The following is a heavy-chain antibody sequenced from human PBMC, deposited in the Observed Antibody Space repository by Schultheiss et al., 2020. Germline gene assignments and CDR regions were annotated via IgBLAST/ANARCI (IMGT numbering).Heavy chain of an antibody. J-gene: IGHJ4*02. CDR1: GFTFSSYG. CDR2: ISYDGSNK. D-gene: IGHD3-16*01. Sequence: GESLKISCAASGFTFSSYGMHWVRQAPGKGLEWVAVISYDGSNKYYADSVKGRFTISRDNSKNTLYLQMNSLRAEDTAVYYCAKLGTTTRPSFDYWGQGTLVTVSS. CDR3: AKLGTTTRPSFDY. V-gene: IGHV3-30*18.